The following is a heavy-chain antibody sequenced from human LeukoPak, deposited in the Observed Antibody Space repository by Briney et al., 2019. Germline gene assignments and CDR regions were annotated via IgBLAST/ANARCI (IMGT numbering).Heavy chain of an antibody. J-gene: IGHJ4*02. CDR3: ASGDTYYYGSGSSTNLDY. Sequence: PGGSLRLSCAASGFTFSSYEMNWVRQAPKKGLEWVSYISNSGSTIYYADSVKGRFTISRDNAKNTLYLQMNSLRAEDTAVYYCASGDTYYYGSGSSTNLDYWGQGTLVTVSS. CDR2: ISNSGSTI. D-gene: IGHD3-10*01. CDR1: GFTFSSYE. V-gene: IGHV3-48*03.